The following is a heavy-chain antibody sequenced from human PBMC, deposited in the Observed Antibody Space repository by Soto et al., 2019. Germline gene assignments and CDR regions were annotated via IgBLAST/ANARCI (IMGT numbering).Heavy chain of an antibody. CDR3: ARGARNSTEYQDWFEP. CDR2: VNPNSGGT. J-gene: IGHJ5*01. D-gene: IGHD4-17*01. CDR1: GYTFTGYY. Sequence: QVQLVQSGAEVKKPGASVKVSCKAAGYTFTGYYVHWVRQAPGQGLEWMGWVNPNSGGTNYVQKFQGRVTMTRDTAIGKDYIELSRLRYKDTDVYYCARGARNSTEYQDWFEPWGRGTLVTVSS. V-gene: IGHV1-2*02.